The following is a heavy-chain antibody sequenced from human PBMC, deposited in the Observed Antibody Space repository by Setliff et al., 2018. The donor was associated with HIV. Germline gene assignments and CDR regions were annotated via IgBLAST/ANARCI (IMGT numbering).Heavy chain of an antibody. CDR3: ASRGIVVVTMSMPDEFFVH. CDR1: GGSINSDNYY. V-gene: IGHV4-39*01. CDR2: IYYSGTT. Sequence: SETLSLTCSVSGGSINSDNYYWGWIRQAPGKGLEWIGSIYYSGTTYYNPSRGGRVTISVDRSRNQFSLTLNSVTAADTATYYCASRGIVVVTMSMPDEFFVHWGHGTLVTVSS. D-gene: IGHD2-21*02. J-gene: IGHJ1*01.